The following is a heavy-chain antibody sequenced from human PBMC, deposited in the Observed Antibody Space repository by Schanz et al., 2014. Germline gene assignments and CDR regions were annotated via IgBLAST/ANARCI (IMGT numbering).Heavy chain of an antibody. Sequence: EVQLLESGGGLVQPGGSLRLSCAASGFTFSSYAMSWVRQAPGKGLEWVSTIGTSGGTNYAESVKGRFTISRDNSKNTLFLQMNSLRAEDTAVYYCARIGGSVFDYWGQGTLVNVSS. CDR3: ARIGGSVFDY. CDR1: GFTFSSYA. V-gene: IGHV3-23*01. J-gene: IGHJ4*02. D-gene: IGHD3-10*01. CDR2: IGTSGGT.